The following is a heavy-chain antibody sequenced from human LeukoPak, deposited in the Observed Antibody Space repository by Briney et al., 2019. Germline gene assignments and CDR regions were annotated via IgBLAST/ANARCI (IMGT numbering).Heavy chain of an antibody. Sequence: PGGSLRLSCAASGFTFSSYAMHWVRQAPGKGLEWVAVISYDGSNKYYADSVKGRFTISRDNSKNTLYLQMNSLRAEDTAVYYCAATYYGSGSYAFDYWGQGTLVTVSS. CDR3: AATYYGSGSYAFDY. CDR2: ISYDGSNK. J-gene: IGHJ4*02. V-gene: IGHV3-30-3*01. CDR1: GFTFSSYA. D-gene: IGHD3-10*01.